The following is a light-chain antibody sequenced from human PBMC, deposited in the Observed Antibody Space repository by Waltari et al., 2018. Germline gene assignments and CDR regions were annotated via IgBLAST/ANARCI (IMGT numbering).Light chain of an antibody. CDR2: DAS. CDR3: QQVNSFPRT. V-gene: IGKV1-12*01. J-gene: IGKJ1*01. CDR1: QGISSR. Sequence: DIQMTQSPSSVSASVGDRVTLTCRASQGISSRLAWYQQKPGKAPKLLIYDASSLHSGVPSRFSGSGSGTDFNLTIRSLQPEDFATYYCQQVNSFPRTFGQGTKVEVK.